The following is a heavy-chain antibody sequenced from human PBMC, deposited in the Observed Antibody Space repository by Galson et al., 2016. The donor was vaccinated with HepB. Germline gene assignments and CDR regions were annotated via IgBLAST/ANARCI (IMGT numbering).Heavy chain of an antibody. CDR2: IYFNGRA. CDR3: ARHYGYNYGPVDY. V-gene: IGHV4-39*01. CDR1: GGSISSVGYY. D-gene: IGHD5-24*01. Sequence: SETLSLTCTASGGSISSVGYYWGWLRQPPGKGLEWIGSIYFNGRAYSIPSLKSRVTISVDTSKNQFSLKLSSVTAADTAVYYCARHYGYNYGPVDYWGQGTLVTVSS. J-gene: IGHJ4*02.